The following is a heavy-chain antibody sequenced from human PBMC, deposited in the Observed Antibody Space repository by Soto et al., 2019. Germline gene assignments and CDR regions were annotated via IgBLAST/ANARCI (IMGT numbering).Heavy chain of an antibody. J-gene: IGHJ4*02. D-gene: IGHD3-9*01. V-gene: IGHV4-39*01. CDR1: GGSISSSSYY. CDR3: ARHADYYDIVTGGGPFDY. CDR2: IYYRGST. Sequence: QLQLQESGPGLVKPSETLSLTCTVSGGSISSSSYYWGWIRQPPGKGLEWIGSIYYRGSTYYNPSRKSRVTISVDTSKNQFSLKLSSVTAADTAVYYCARHADYYDIVTGGGPFDYWGQGTLVTVSS.